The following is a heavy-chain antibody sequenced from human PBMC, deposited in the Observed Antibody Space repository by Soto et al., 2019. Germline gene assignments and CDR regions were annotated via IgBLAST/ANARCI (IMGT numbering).Heavy chain of an antibody. CDR3: AIANYGDNDY. CDR1: GYIFPSCT. CDR2: ISAYNGNI. J-gene: IGHJ4*02. Sequence: QVQLVQSGAEVKKPGASVKVSCKAPGYIFPSCTISWVRQAPGQGLEWMGWISAYNGNIKDAQKFQGRFTMTTDTSTSTAYMEVRSLTSDDTAMYYCAIANYGDNDYWGQGTLVTVSS. D-gene: IGHD4-17*01. V-gene: IGHV1-18*01.